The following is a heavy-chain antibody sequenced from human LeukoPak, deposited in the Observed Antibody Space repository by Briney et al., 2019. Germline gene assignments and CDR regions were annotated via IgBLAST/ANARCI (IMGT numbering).Heavy chain of an antibody. Sequence: PSETLSLTCAVYGGSFSGYYWSWTRQPPGKGLEWIGEINHSGSTNYNPSLKSRVTISVDTSKNQFSLKLSSVTAADTAVYYCARQYGDYGMLDYWGQGTLVTVSS. V-gene: IGHV4-34*01. CDR2: INHSGST. J-gene: IGHJ4*02. CDR3: ARQYGDYGMLDY. CDR1: GGSFSGYY. D-gene: IGHD4-17*01.